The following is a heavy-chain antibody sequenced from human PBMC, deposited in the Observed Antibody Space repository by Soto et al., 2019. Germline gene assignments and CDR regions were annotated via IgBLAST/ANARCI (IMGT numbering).Heavy chain of an antibody. CDR1: GGTFSSYA. V-gene: IGHV1-69*01. D-gene: IGHD6-6*01. CDR3: ARDVPAARRNYYGMDV. J-gene: IGHJ6*02. Sequence: QVQLVQSGAEVKKPGSSVKVSCKASGGTFSSYAISWVRQAPGQGLEWMGGFIPIFGTANYAQKFQGRVTITADESTSTAYMELSSLRSEDTAVYYCARDVPAARRNYYGMDVWGQGTTVTVSS. CDR2: FIPIFGTA.